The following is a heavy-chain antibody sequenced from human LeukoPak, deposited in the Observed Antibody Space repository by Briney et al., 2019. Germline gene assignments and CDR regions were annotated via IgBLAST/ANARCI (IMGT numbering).Heavy chain of an antibody. V-gene: IGHV5-51*01. CDR3: AIEKVVVVPAAIYFDY. CDR2: IYPGDSDT. CDR1: GYSFTSYW. J-gene: IGHJ4*02. Sequence: GESLKISCKGPGYSFTSYWIGWVRQMPGKGLEWMGTIYPGDSDTRYSPSFQGQVTISADKSISTAYLQMNSLRAEDTAVYYCAIEKVVVVPAAIYFDYWGQGTLVTVSS. D-gene: IGHD2-2*02.